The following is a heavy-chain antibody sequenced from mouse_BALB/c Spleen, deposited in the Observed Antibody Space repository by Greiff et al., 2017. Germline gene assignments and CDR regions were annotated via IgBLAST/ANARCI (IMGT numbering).Heavy chain of an antibody. CDR1: GFTFSSYT. Sequence: EVQLVESGGGLVQPGGSLKLSCAASGFTFSSYTMSWVRQTPEKRLEWVAYISNGGGSTYYPDTVKGRFTISRDNAKNTLYLQMSSLKSEDTAMYYCARQGFITTATGFDYWGQGTTLTVSS. J-gene: IGHJ2*01. CDR3: ARQGFITTATGFDY. CDR2: ISNGGGST. D-gene: IGHD1-2*01. V-gene: IGHV5-12-2*01.